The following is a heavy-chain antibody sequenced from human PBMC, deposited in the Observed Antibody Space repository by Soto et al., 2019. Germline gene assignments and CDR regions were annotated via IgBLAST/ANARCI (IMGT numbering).Heavy chain of an antibody. D-gene: IGHD3-16*01. J-gene: IGHJ3*02. Sequence: SVKVSCKASGYTFTSYAMHWVRQAPGQRLEWMGWINAGNGNTKYSQKFQGRVTITRDTSASTAYMELSSLRSEDTAVYYCARVWESWYSHPLDAFDIWGQGTMVTVSS. CDR2: INAGNGNT. CDR3: ARVWESWYSHPLDAFDI. V-gene: IGHV1-3*01. CDR1: GYTFTSYA.